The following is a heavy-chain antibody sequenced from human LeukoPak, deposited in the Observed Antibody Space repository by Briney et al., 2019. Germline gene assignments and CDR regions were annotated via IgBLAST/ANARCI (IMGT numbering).Heavy chain of an antibody. CDR1: GGSISSSSYY. J-gene: IGHJ4*02. D-gene: IGHD3-10*01. CDR3: ARHVLLWFGESRFFDY. V-gene: IGHV4-39*01. Sequence: SETLSLTCTVSGGSISSSSYYWGWIRQPPGKGLEWIGSIYYSGSTNYNPSLKSRVTISVDTSKNQFSLKLSSVTAADTAVYYCARHVLLWFGESRFFDYWGQGTLVTVSS. CDR2: IYYSGST.